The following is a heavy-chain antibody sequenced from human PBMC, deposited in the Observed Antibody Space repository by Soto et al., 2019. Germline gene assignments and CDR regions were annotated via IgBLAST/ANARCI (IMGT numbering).Heavy chain of an antibody. CDR2: INPNSGGT. J-gene: IGHJ6*02. CDR3: ARGIAAAGTLLGVLEERGSSTRYYYGMDV. D-gene: IGHD6-13*01. CDR1: GYTFTGYY. Sequence: QVQLVQSGAEVKKPGASVKVSCKASGYTFTGYYMHWVRQAPGQGLEWMGWINPNSGGTNYAQKFQGWVTMTRDTSISTAYMELSRLRSDDTAVYYCARGIAAAGTLLGVLEERGSSTRYYYGMDVWGQGTTVTVSS. V-gene: IGHV1-2*04.